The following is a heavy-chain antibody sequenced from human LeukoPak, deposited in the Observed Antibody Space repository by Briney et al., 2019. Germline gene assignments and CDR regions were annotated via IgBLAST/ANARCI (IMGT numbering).Heavy chain of an antibody. Sequence: PSETLSLTCTVYDDSLSSYYWSWIRQPPGKGLEWIAYISDIGSINYNPSLKSRVTISLDTSKNQFSLRLSSVTAADTAVYYCAGHHPRNTVDFWGQGTLVTVSS. CDR2: ISDIGSI. J-gene: IGHJ4*02. CDR1: DDSLSSYY. V-gene: IGHV4-59*08. CDR3: AGHHPRNTVDF. D-gene: IGHD2/OR15-2a*01.